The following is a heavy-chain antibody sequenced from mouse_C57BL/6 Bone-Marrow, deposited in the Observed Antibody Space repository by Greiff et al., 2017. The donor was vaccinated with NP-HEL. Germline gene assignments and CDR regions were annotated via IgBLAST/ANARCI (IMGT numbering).Heavy chain of an antibody. V-gene: IGHV5-4*01. Sequence: EVKLVESGGGLVKPGGSLKLSCAASGFTFSSYAMSWVRQTPEKRLEWVATISDGGSYTYYPDNVKGRFTIARDNAKNNLYLQMSHLKSEDTAMYYCAREGAAQATRYFDYWGQGTTLTVSS. CDR1: GFTFSSYA. J-gene: IGHJ2*01. CDR2: ISDGGSYT. D-gene: IGHD3-2*02. CDR3: AREGAAQATRYFDY.